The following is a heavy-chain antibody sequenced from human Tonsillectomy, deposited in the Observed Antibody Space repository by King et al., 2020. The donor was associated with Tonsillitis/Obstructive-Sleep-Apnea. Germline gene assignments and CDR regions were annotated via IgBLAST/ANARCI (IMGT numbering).Heavy chain of an antibody. J-gene: IGHJ3*02. D-gene: IGHD1-7*01. Sequence: QLVQSGGGLIQPGGSLRLSCAASGFTVSSNYMSWVRQAPGKGLEWVSVIYSGGSTYYADSVKGRFTISRDNSKNTLYLQMNSLRAEDTAVYYCARASRYNWNSRAFDIWGQGTMVTVSS. V-gene: IGHV3-53*01. CDR2: IYSGGST. CDR1: GFTVSSNY. CDR3: ARASRYNWNSRAFDI.